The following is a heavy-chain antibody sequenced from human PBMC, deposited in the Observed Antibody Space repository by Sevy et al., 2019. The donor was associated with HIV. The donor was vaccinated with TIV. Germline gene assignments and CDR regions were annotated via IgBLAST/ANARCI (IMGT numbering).Heavy chain of an antibody. CDR3: ARDGGTLTTPGAFDI. CDR2: IYHSGNT. J-gene: IGHJ3*02. V-gene: IGHV4-30-2*01. D-gene: IGHD4-17*01. Sequence: SETLSLTCTVSGGSISSGSYSWNWIRQPPGKGLEWIGYIYHSGNTYYNPSLKSRLTISVDRSKNRFSLKLSSVTAADTAMYYCARDGGTLTTPGAFDIWGQGTMVTVSS. CDR1: GGSISSGSYS.